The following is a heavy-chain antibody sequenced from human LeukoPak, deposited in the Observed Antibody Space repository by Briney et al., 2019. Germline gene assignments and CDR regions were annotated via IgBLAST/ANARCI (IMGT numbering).Heavy chain of an antibody. CDR2: IYYSGST. V-gene: IGHV4-59*08. CDR1: GGSISSYY. D-gene: IGHD2-21*02. CDR3: ARAYCGGDCFVHAFDI. Sequence: SETLSLTCTVSGGSISSYYWSWIRQPPGKGLEWIGYIYYSGSTNYNPSLKSRVTISVDTSKNQFSLKLSSVTAADTAVYYCARAYCGGDCFVHAFDIWGQGTMVTVSS. J-gene: IGHJ3*02.